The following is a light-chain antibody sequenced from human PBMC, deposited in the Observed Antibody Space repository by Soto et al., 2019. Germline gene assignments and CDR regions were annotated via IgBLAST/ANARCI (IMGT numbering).Light chain of an antibody. V-gene: IGLV2-14*03. CDR2: DVN. Sequence: QSVLTQPASVSGSPGQSITISCTGTSSDVGGHIYVSWYQHHPGKAPRVIIFDVNSRPSGVSNRFSGSKSGSTASLTISGLQADDAADYYFCSYTSSSTEVFGTGTKVTVL. CDR3: CSYTSSSTEV. J-gene: IGLJ1*01. CDR1: SSDVGGHIY.